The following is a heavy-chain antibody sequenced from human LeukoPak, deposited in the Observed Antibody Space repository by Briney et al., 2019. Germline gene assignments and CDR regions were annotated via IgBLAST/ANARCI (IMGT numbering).Heavy chain of an antibody. Sequence: SETLSLTCTVSGGSISSYYWSWIRQPPGKGLEWIGYIYYSGSTNYNPSLKSRVTISVDTSKNQFSLKLSSVTAADTAVYYCARGTPRVYAFDIWGQGTVVTVSS. J-gene: IGHJ3*02. CDR2: IYYSGST. D-gene: IGHD3-10*01. V-gene: IGHV4-59*01. CDR3: ARGTPRVYAFDI. CDR1: GGSISSYY.